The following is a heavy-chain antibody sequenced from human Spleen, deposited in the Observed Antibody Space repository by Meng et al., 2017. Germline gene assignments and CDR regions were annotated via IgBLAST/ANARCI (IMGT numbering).Heavy chain of an antibody. Sequence: ASVKVSCKASGYTFTTYGINWLRQAPGQGPEWMGWISADNGLTLYAQKFQGRVTMTTDTSTSTAYMELRSLRSDDTAVYYCARDEDISAAGKLFGDYWGHGTLVTVSS. V-gene: IGHV1-18*01. J-gene: IGHJ4*01. D-gene: IGHD6-13*01. CDR2: ISADNGLT. CDR1: GYTFTTYG. CDR3: ARDEDISAAGKLFGDY.